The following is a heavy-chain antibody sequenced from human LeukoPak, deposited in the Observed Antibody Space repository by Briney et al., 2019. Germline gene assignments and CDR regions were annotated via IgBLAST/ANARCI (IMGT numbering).Heavy chain of an antibody. CDR3: ARDHYFVVIPAAGAFDI. J-gene: IGHJ3*02. Sequence: PGGSLRLSCAVSGSIGIDGYMTWVRQAPGKGLEWVANIKQDGNDKYYVDSVKGRFTISRDNAKNSLYLQMNSLRAEDTAVYYCARDHYFVVIPAAGAFDIWGQGTMVTVSS. V-gene: IGHV3-7*01. CDR2: IKQDGNDK. CDR1: GSIGIDGY. D-gene: IGHD2-2*01.